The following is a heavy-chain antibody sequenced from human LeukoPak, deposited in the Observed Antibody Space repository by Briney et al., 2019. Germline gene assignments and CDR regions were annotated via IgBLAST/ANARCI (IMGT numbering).Heavy chain of an antibody. V-gene: IGHV3-72*01. CDR3: VRSLVGAPEH. CDR2: SRNKTKKYTT. J-gene: IGHJ4*02. CDR1: GFTFSYHY. D-gene: IGHD1-26*01. Sequence: GGSLRLSCAASGFTFSYHYMDWVRQAPGKGLEWVGRSRNKTKKYTTDYAASVKGRFTISRDDSRNSLHLHMNSLKTEDTAVYYCVRSLVGAPEHWGQGTLVTVSS.